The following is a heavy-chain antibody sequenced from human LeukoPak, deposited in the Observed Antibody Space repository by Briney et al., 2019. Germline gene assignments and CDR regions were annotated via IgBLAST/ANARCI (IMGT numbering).Heavy chain of an antibody. Sequence: PSETLSLTCTVSGVSISTDYWPWVRQPPGKGLEWIGYIHYSGSTSYNPSLKSRVTISVDTSKNQVSLKLTSVTSADTAVYYCARDAGATAYWGQGALVTVSS. CDR3: ARDAGATAY. J-gene: IGHJ4*02. V-gene: IGHV4-59*01. D-gene: IGHD4/OR15-4a*01. CDR2: IHYSGST. CDR1: GVSISTDY.